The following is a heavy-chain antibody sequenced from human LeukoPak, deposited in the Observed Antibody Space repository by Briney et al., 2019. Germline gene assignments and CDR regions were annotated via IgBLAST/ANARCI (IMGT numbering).Heavy chain of an antibody. CDR1: GFTFSSYG. Sequence: PGGSLRLSCAASGFTFSSYGMHWVRQAPGKGLEGVAFIRYDGSNKYYADSVKGRFTISRDNSKNTLYLQMNSLRAEDTAVYYCAKDRRSYSSGWYFDYWGQGTLVTVSS. V-gene: IGHV3-30*02. CDR2: IRYDGSNK. J-gene: IGHJ4*02. CDR3: AKDRRSYSSGWYFDY. D-gene: IGHD6-19*01.